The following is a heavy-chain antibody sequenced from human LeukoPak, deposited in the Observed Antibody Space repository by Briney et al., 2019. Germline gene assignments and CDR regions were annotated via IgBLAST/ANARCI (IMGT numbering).Heavy chain of an antibody. J-gene: IGHJ4*02. D-gene: IGHD2-8*02. CDR2: IYPDDSDA. V-gene: IGHV5-51*01. Sequence: GESLKISCKGSGYTFHNYWIAWVRQMPGKGLEWMGIIYPDDSDARYSPPFQGQVSISADKSITTASLQWSSLKASDTAMYYCARHRGYGGVYDYWGQGTLVTVSS. CDR3: ARHRGYGGVYDY. CDR1: GYTFHNYW.